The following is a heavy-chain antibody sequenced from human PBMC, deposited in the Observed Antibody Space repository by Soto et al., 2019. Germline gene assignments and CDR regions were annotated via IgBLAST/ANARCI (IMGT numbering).Heavy chain of an antibody. V-gene: IGHV4-34*01. CDR2: INHSGNT. CDR3: ARSELCARRHCDGPSGSNTVTKNGMAV. CDR1: GGSVSGYY. D-gene: IGHD4-4*01. J-gene: IGHJ6*02. Sequence: QVQLQQWGAGLLKPSETLSLTCAVDGGSVSGYYWTWIRQPPGKGLEWIGEINHSGNTNYNPSLESRGTISEDTSKNPFSLKVTSVSAADTAVNYCARSELCARRHCDGPSGSNTVTKNGMAVWGQGTTVTVSS.